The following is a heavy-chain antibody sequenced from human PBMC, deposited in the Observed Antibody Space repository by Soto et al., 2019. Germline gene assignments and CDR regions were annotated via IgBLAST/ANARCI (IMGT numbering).Heavy chain of an antibody. D-gene: IGHD1-1*01. CDR1: GFTFSSYS. CDR3: ARALGKGAMGTPYFDY. J-gene: IGHJ4*02. Sequence: GGSLRLSCAASGFTFSSYSMNWVRQAPGKGLEWVSYISSSSSSTIYYADSVKGRFTISRDNAKNSLYLQMNSLRAEDTAVYYCARALGKGAMGTPYFDYWGQGTLVTVSS. V-gene: IGHV3-48*04. CDR2: ISSSSSSTI.